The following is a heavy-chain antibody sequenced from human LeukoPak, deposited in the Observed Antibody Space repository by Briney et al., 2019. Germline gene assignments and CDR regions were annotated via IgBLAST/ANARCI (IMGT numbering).Heavy chain of an antibody. CDR2: INRSGST. V-gene: IGHV4-34*01. CDR1: GGSFSDSY. J-gene: IGHJ4*02. CDR3: ARDRYYYDSSARYFDY. D-gene: IGHD3-22*01. Sequence: SETLSLTCAVYGGSFSDSYWSWIRQPPGKGLEWIGDINRSGSTNYNPSLKSRVTMSVDTSKNQFSLKLSSVTAADTAVYYCARDRYYYDSSARYFDYWGQGTLVTVSS.